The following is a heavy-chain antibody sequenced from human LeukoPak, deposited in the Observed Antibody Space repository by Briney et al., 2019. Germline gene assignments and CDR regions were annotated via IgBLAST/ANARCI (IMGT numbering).Heavy chain of an antibody. CDR2: ISYDGSNK. Sequence: GRSLRHSCAASGFTFSSYAMHWVRQAPGKGLEWVAVISYDGSNKYYADSVKGRFTISRDNSKNTLYLQMNSLRAEDTAVYYCAGGELSAFDYWGQGTLVTVSS. J-gene: IGHJ4*02. CDR1: GFTFSSYA. V-gene: IGHV3-30*04. CDR3: AGGELSAFDY. D-gene: IGHD3-16*02.